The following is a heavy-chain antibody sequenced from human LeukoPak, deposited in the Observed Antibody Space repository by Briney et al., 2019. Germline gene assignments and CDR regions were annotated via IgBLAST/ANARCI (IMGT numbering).Heavy chain of an antibody. CDR2: IYYSGST. J-gene: IGHJ2*01. Sequence: SETLSLTCTVSGGSISSSSYYWGWIRQPPGKGLEWIGSIYYSGSTYYNSSLKSRVTISVDTSKNQFSLKLSSVTAADTAVYYCARTETTADWYFDLWGRGTLVTVSS. V-gene: IGHV4-39*01. CDR1: GGSISSSSYY. D-gene: IGHD4-17*01. CDR3: ARTETTADWYFDL.